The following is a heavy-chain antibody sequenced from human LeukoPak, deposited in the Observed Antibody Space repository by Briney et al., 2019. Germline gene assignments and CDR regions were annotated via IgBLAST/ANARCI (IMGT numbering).Heavy chain of an antibody. V-gene: IGHV3-23*01. Sequence: GGSLRLSCAASGFSFGHYGMNWVRQAPGKGLEWVSGITGSGGTTFYADSVKGRFTISRDNSKNTLYLQVNSLGAEDTAMYYCARQTSIAAPGNYWGQGTLVTVSS. J-gene: IGHJ4*02. CDR2: ITGSGGTT. CDR1: GFSFGHYG. D-gene: IGHD6-6*01. CDR3: ARQTSIAAPGNY.